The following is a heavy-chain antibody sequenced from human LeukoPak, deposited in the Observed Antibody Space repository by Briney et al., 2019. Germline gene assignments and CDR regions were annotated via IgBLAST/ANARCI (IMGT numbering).Heavy chain of an antibody. D-gene: IGHD3-22*01. CDR3: ARSYYYDSSFFDY. J-gene: IGHJ4*02. CDR1: GGSISSGSYY. Sequence: SQTLSLTCTVSGGSISSGSYYCSWIRQPAGKGLEWIGRIYTSGSTNYNPSLKSRVTISVDTSKNQFSLKLSSVTAADTAVYYCARSYYYDSSFFDYWGQGTLVTVSS. V-gene: IGHV4-61*02. CDR2: IYTSGST.